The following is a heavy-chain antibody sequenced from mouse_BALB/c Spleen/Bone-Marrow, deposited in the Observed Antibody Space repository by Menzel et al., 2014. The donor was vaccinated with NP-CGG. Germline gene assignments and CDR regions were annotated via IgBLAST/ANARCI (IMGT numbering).Heavy chain of an antibody. D-gene: IGHD3-2*02. Sequence: VQLQQPGAELVKPGASVKLSCTASGFNIKDTYMNWVKQRPEKGLEWIGRIDPANGNNKSDPKFQGKATITADTSSNTAYLQLSSLTSEDTAVYYCAREATYAMDYWGQGTSVTVSS. CDR2: IDPANGNN. V-gene: IGHV14-3*02. CDR3: AREATYAMDY. CDR1: GFNIKDTY. J-gene: IGHJ4*01.